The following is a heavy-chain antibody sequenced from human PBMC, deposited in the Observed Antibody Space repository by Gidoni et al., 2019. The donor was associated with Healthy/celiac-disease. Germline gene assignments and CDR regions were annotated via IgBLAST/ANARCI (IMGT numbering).Heavy chain of an antibody. Sequence: EVQLVESGGGLVQPGGSLRLSCAASGFTVISNYMCWVRQAPGKALGWVSVNYSGGSTYYADSVKGRFTISRDNSKNTLYLQMNSLRAEDTAVYYCARGGGVVPAAMWGNWFDPWGQGTLVTVSS. CDR1: GFTVISNY. CDR3: ARGGGVVPAAMWGNWFDP. V-gene: IGHV3-66*01. CDR2: NYSGGST. D-gene: IGHD2-2*01. J-gene: IGHJ5*02.